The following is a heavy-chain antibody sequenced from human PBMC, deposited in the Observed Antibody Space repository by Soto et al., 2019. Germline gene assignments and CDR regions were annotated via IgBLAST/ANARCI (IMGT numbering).Heavy chain of an antibody. CDR2: IKQDGSEK. CDR3: ARDYSVLRYFDWLLYFDY. V-gene: IGHV3-7*01. Sequence: ELQLVESGGGLVQPGGSLRLSCAASGFTFSSYWMSWVRQAPGKGLEWVANIKQDGSEKYYVDSVKGRFTISRDNAKNSLYLQMNSLRAEVTAVYYCARDYSVLRYFDWLLYFDYWGQGSLVTVSS. CDR1: GFTFSSYW. J-gene: IGHJ4*02. D-gene: IGHD3-9*01.